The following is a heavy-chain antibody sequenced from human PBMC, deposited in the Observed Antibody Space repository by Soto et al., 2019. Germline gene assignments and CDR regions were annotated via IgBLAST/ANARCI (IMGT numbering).Heavy chain of an antibody. D-gene: IGHD2-21*01. CDR1: GFSLSTSGVG. J-gene: IGHJ4*02. Sequence: SGPTLVNPTQTLTLACTFSGFSLSTSGVGVGWIRQPPGKALEWLALIYWDDDKRYSPSLKSRLTITKDTSKNQVVLTMTNMDHVDTATYYCAHRPKTYSPWDYRGQGTLVTVSS. CDR2: IYWDDDK. CDR3: AHRPKTYSPWDY. V-gene: IGHV2-5*02.